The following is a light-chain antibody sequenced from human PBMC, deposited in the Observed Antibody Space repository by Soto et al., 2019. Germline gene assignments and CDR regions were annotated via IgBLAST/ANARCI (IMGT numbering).Light chain of an antibody. J-gene: IGKJ2*01. CDR1: QSVSSN. CDR3: QQYNDWPPKQYT. Sequence: DIVMTQSPDSLAVSLGERATINCKSSQSVSSNVAWYQQKPGQAPRLVIYGASTRATGIPARFSGSGSGTEFTLTISSLQSEDFAVYYCQQYNDWPPKQYTFGQGTKLEI. CDR2: GAS. V-gene: IGKV3-15*01.